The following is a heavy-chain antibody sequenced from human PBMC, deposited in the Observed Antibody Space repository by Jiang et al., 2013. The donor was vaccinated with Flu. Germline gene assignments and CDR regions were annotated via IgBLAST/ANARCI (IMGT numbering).Heavy chain of an antibody. CDR2: IYYSGST. Sequence: GSGLVKPSETLSLTCTVSGGSISSYYWSWIRQPPGKGLEWIGYIYYSGSTNYNPSLKSRVTISVDTSKNQFSLKLSSVTAADTAVYYCARGNVPDYYDSSGYTNWFDPGPGNPGHRLL. CDR3: ARGNVPDYYDSSGYTNWFDP. J-gene: IGHJ5*02. CDR1: GGSISSYY. D-gene: IGHD3-22*01. V-gene: IGHV4-59*01.